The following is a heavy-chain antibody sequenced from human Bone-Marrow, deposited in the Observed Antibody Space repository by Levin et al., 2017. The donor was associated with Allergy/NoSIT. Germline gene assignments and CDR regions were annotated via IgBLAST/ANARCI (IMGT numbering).Heavy chain of an antibody. CDR3: ATISTWQHQGEQWYYYYGMDV. CDR1: GYTLTELS. V-gene: IGHV1-24*01. J-gene: IGHJ6*02. D-gene: IGHD3-9*01. CDR2: FDPEDGET. Sequence: PGGSLRLSCKVSGYTLTELSMHWVRQAPGKGLEWMGGFDPEDGETIYAQKFQGRVTMTEDTSTDTAYMELSSLRSEDTAVYYCATISTWQHQGEQWYYYYGMDVWGQGTTVTVSS.